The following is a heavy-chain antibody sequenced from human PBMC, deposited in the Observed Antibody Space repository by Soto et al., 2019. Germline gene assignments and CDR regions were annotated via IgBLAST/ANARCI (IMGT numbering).Heavy chain of an antibody. CDR1: GFTFSSYA. J-gene: IGHJ4*02. CDR2: ISGSGGST. D-gene: IGHD4-17*01. Sequence: EVQLLESGGGLVQPGGSLRLSCAASGFTFSSYAMSWVRQAPGKGLEWVSAISGSGGSTYYADSVEGRFTISRDNSKNTLYLQMNSLRAEDTAVYYCANAAYGDSYISSGDYWGQGTLVTVSS. CDR3: ANAAYGDSYISSGDY. V-gene: IGHV3-23*01.